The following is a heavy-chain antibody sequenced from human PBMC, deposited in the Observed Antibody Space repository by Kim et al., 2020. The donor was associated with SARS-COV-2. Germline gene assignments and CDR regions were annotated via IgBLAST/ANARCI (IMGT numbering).Heavy chain of an antibody. CDR3: ARDRGFYSSSWFAPSGMDV. D-gene: IGHD6-13*01. Sequence: SETLSLTCTVSGGSISSYYWSWIRQPPGKGLEWIGYIYYSGSTNYNPSLKSRVTISVDTSKNQFSLKLSSVTAADTAVYYCARDRGFYSSSWFAPSGMDVWGQGTTVTVSS. J-gene: IGHJ6*02. CDR1: GGSISSYY. V-gene: IGHV4-59*13. CDR2: IYYSGST.